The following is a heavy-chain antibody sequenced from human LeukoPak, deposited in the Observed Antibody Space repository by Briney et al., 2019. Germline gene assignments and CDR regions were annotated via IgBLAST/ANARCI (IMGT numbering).Heavy chain of an antibody. CDR2: ISSSSSYI. J-gene: IGHJ4*02. CDR1: EFTFSSYS. V-gene: IGHV3-21*06. CDR3: SRLHCSGGSCHFFDC. D-gene: IGHD2-15*01. Sequence: PGGSLTLSCAGSEFTFSSYSMKWVRHAPGKGLEWVSSISSSSSYIYYADSVKGRFTISRDNAKNSLYLQMNSLRAEDTAVYYCSRLHCSGGSCHFFDCWGQGTLVTVSS.